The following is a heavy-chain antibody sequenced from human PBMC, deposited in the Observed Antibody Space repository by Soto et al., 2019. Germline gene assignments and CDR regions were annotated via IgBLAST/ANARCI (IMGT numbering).Heavy chain of an antibody. V-gene: IGHV3-72*01. CDR1: GFSFSDHY. CDR3: VRDSGRGWSNFDY. J-gene: IGHJ4*02. CDR2: TRDRANSYTT. Sequence: PGGSLRLSCAVSGFSFSDHYMDWVRQAPGKGLEWVGRTRDRANSYTTEYAASVKGRFTISRDDSKNSLHLQMNSLKTEDTAVYYCVRDSGRGWSNFDYWGQGSLVTVSS. D-gene: IGHD6-19*01.